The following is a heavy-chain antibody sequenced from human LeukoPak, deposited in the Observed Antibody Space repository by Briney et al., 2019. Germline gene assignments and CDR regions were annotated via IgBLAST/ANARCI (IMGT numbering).Heavy chain of an antibody. CDR1: GYTFTGYY. V-gene: IGHV1-8*03. CDR2: MNPNSGNT. J-gene: IGHJ6*03. D-gene: IGHD2-2*01. CDR3: ARGQRTQLLFRYYYYYMDV. Sequence: ASVKVSCKASGYTFTGYYMHWVRQAPGQGLEWMGWMNPNSGNTGYAQKFQGRVTITRNTSISTAYMELSSLRSEDTAVYYCARGQRTQLLFRYYYYYMDVWGKGTTVTVSS.